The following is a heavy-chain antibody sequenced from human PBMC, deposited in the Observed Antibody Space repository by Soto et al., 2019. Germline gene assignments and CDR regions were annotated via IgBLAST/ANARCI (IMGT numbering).Heavy chain of an antibody. D-gene: IGHD5-12*01. CDR3: ARGDSGFDPLDY. CDR2: IYHSGST. V-gene: IGHV4-4*02. J-gene: IGHJ4*02. CDR1: GVPISNSNW. Sequence: SETLSFTCAVSGVPISNSNWWRWVRQPPGKGLEWIGEIYHSGSTNYNPSLKSRVTISVDKSKNQFSLKLSSVTAADTAVYYSARGDSGFDPLDYWGQGTLVTVS.